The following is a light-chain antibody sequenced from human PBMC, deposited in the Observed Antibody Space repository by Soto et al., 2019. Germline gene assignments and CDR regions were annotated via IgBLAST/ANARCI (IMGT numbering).Light chain of an antibody. V-gene: IGKV3-20*01. Sequence: DIVLTQSPGTLSLSPGERATLSCRASQSLGNNYLAWYQQKPGQTPRLLIHSASSRATGIPDRFSGSGSGTDFTLTISRLEPEDFAVYYCQQFNNSPLTFGGGTKVDIK. J-gene: IGKJ4*01. CDR2: SAS. CDR1: QSLGNNY. CDR3: QQFNNSPLT.